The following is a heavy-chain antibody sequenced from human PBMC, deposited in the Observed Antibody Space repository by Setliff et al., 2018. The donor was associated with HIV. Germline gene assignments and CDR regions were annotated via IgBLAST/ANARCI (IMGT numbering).Heavy chain of an antibody. CDR1: GYSISSGYY. CDR3: ARAMVVVAAPLDAFDI. D-gene: IGHD2-15*01. V-gene: IGHV4-38-2*02. CDR2: IYHSGST. J-gene: IGHJ3*02. Sequence: SETLSLTCTVSGYSISSGYYWGWIRQPPGKGLEWIGSIYHSGSTYYNPSLKSRVTISVDTSKNQFSLKLSSVTAADTAVYYCARAMVVVAAPLDAFDIWGQGTMGTVSS.